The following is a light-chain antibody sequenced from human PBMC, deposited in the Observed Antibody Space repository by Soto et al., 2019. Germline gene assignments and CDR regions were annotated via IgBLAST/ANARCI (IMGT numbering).Light chain of an antibody. Sequence: EIVLTQSPGTLSLSPGERATLSCRASHTISSSYLAWYQQKPGQAPRLLMYGISRRATGIPDRFSGSGSGTDFTLTITRLEPEDFAVYYCQQRSNRPPGITFGQGTRLEIK. CDR3: QQRSNRPPGIT. V-gene: IGKV3D-20*02. CDR1: HTISSSY. CDR2: GIS. J-gene: IGKJ5*01.